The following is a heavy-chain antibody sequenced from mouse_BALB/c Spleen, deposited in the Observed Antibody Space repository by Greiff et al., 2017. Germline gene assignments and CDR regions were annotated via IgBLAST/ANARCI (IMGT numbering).Heavy chain of an antibody. V-gene: IGHV5-6*01. Sequence: EVQGVESGGDLVKPGGSLKLSCAASGFTFSSYGMSWVRQTPDKRLEWVATISSGGSYTYYPDSVKGRFTISRDNAKNTLYLQMSSLKSEDTAMYYCARQHAYWGQGTLVTVSA. CDR3: ARQHAY. CDR2: ISSGGSYT. CDR1: GFTFSSYG. J-gene: IGHJ3*01.